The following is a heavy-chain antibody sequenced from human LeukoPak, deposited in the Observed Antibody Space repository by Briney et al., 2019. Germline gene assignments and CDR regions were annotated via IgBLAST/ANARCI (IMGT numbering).Heavy chain of an antibody. CDR1: GFTFSESW. V-gene: IGHV3-7*01. Sequence: PGGSLRLSCAASGFTFSESWMSWVRQAPGKGLEWVANMNQDGSEKDYVDSVKGRFTISRDNARESLYLQMSSLRAEDTAVYYCATYTHWVAGDVWGHETTVTVSS. J-gene: IGHJ6*02. CDR3: ATYTHWVAGDV. D-gene: IGHD3-16*01. CDR2: MNQDGSEK.